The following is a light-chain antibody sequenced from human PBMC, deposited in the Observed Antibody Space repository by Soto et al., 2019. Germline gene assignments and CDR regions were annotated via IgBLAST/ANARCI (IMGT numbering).Light chain of an antibody. CDR1: QSISNN. V-gene: IGKV3-15*01. J-gene: IGKJ2*01. Sequence: EIMMTQSPATLSVSPGERATLSCWSSQSISNNLAWYQHKRGQAPRLLFYGASTRTTGVPARFSGSGSGTGFTLTISSLQSEDFAIYYCQQYSKWPFTFGQGNKLEIK. CDR3: QQYSKWPFT. CDR2: GAS.